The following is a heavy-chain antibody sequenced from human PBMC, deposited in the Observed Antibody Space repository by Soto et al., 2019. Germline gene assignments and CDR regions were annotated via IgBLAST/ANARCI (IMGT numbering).Heavy chain of an antibody. J-gene: IGHJ5*02. Sequence: GGSLRLSCTASEFSLSSSDMHWVRRAPGKGLEWLAVSSFDGTQQFYGDSVKGRFTVSRDNSNNTLYLEMNSLRTEATAVYYCAKQLRGSGWYPWEAWGQGTPVTV. D-gene: IGHD6-19*01. CDR1: EFSLSSSD. CDR3: AKQLRGSGWYPWEA. CDR2: SSFDGTQQ. V-gene: IGHV3-30*18.